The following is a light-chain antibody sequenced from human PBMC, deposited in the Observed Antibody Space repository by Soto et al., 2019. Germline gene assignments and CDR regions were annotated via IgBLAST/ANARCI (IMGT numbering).Light chain of an antibody. CDR2: AAP. Sequence: DIQMTQSPSSLSASVGDRVTITCRASRSVSNYLNWYQQKPGKAPKLLIYAAPSLQSGVPSRFSGSGSGTDFTLTIRSLQPEDFATYYCQQSHSIPLTFGQGTKVEIK. CDR3: QQSHSIPLT. J-gene: IGKJ1*01. V-gene: IGKV1-39*01. CDR1: RSVSNY.